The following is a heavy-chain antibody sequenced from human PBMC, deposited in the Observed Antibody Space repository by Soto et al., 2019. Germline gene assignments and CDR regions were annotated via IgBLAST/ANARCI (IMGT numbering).Heavy chain of an antibody. D-gene: IGHD2-2*01. Sequence: QVQLVQSGAEVKKPGSSVKVSCKASGGTFSSYAISWVRQAPGQGLEWMGGIIPICDTTNYAQKFQGRVRITADESTSTAYMELSSLRSEDTALYYCARSQGSSTSLEIYYYYYYGMDVWGQGTTVTVSS. J-gene: IGHJ6*02. V-gene: IGHV1-69*01. CDR3: ARSQGSSTSLEIYYYYYYGMDV. CDR1: GGTFSSYA. CDR2: IIPICDTT.